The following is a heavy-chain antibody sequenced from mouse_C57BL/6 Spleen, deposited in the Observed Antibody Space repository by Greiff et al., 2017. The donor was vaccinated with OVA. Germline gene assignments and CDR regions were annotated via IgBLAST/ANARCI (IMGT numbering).Heavy chain of an antibody. J-gene: IGHJ4*01. CDR1: GYTFTDYY. CDR2: IYPGSGNT. CDR3: ARGYYGSSYYYAMDY. V-gene: IGHV1-76*01. D-gene: IGHD1-1*01. Sequence: VQLQQSGAELVRPGASVKLSCKASGYTFTDYYINWVKQRPGQGLEWIARIYPGSGNTYYNEKFKGKATLTAEKSSSTAYMQLSSLTSEDSAVYFCARGYYGSSYYYAMDYWGQGTSVTVSS.